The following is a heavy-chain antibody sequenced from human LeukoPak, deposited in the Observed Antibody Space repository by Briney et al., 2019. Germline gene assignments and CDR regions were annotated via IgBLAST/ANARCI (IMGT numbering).Heavy chain of an antibody. V-gene: IGHV4-39*01. D-gene: IGHD5-24*01. CDR1: GGSIGSASSY. CDR3: ASPGGDRWLQFYHFDY. Sequence: PSETLSLTCTVSGGSIGSASSYWAWIRQPPGKGLEWIGIMYYTGGTYYNPSLKSRVTISGDTSTNQFSLKPSSVTAADTAVYYCASPGGDRWLQFYHFDYWGQGTLVTVSS. J-gene: IGHJ4*02. CDR2: MYYTGGT.